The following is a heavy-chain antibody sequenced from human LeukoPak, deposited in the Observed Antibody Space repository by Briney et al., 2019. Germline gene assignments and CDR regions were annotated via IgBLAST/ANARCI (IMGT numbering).Heavy chain of an antibody. V-gene: IGHV3-23*01. CDR3: VRNSGGSAAHPFDY. J-gene: IGHJ4*02. D-gene: IGHD6-13*01. CDR2: ISESGDNT. Sequence: PGGSLRLSCAASGFTFSVYAMSWVRQAPGKGLEWVSGISESGDNTLYADAVKGRFTISRDNPKNTLSLHMHTLRAEHTALLYCVRNSGGSAAHPFDYWGPGTLVTVSS. CDR1: GFTFSVYA.